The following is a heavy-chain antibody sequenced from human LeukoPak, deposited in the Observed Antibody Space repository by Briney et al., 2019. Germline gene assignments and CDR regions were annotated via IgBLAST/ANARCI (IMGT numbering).Heavy chain of an antibody. CDR3: ARGLGYCSSTSCYSRFDP. V-gene: IGHV1-69*05. CDR1: GGTFSSYA. Sequence: SVKVSCKASGGTFSSYAISWVRQAPGQGLEWMGGIIPIFGTANYAQKFQGRVTITTDESTSIAYMELNSLRSEDTAVYYCARGLGYCSSTSCYSRFDPWGQGTLVTVSS. J-gene: IGHJ5*02. CDR2: IIPIFGTA. D-gene: IGHD2-2*01.